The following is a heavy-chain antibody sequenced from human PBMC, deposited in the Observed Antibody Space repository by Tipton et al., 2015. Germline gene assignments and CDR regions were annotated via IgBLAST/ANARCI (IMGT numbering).Heavy chain of an antibody. CDR1: GFTFDDYA. CDR3: AREDGFSLFFDY. V-gene: IGHV3-9*01. J-gene: IGHJ4*02. CDR2: ISWNSVSI. D-gene: IGHD5-24*01. Sequence: SLRLSCAASGFTFDDYAMHWVRQAPGKGLEWVSGISWNSVSIGYADSVKGRFTISRDNAKNCLYLQMNSLRAEDTAVYYCAREDGFSLFFDYWGQGTLVTVSS.